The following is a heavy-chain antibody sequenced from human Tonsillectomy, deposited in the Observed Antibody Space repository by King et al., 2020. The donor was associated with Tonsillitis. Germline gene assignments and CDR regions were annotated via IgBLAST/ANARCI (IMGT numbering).Heavy chain of an antibody. D-gene: IGHD2-15*01. CDR1: GYTFTTFL. J-gene: IGHJ4*02. Sequence: VQLVESGAEVKRPGASVKVSCKASGYTFTTFLMHWVRQAPGQGLQWMGLINPSSGRTTYAQTLQGRVTMTWDLATTTLYMEMSSLRSDDTAMYYWAREGCSGGRCYGYFDYWGQGTLVTVSS. V-gene: IGHV1-46*04. CDR3: AREGCSGGRCYGYFDY. CDR2: INPSSGRT.